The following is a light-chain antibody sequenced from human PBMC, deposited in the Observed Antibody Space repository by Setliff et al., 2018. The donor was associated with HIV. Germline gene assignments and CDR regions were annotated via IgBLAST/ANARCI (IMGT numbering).Light chain of an antibody. CDR1: SSDVGAYNY. Sequence: QSALTQPRSVSGSPGQSVTFSSTGSSSDVGAYNYVSWYQQHPGKAPKLIIFDVSRRPSGVPDRFSGSKSQNTASLTISGLQPEDEADYYCCSYVGSYSYIFGTGTKVTVL. J-gene: IGLJ1*01. V-gene: IGLV2-11*01. CDR3: CSYVGSYSYI. CDR2: DVS.